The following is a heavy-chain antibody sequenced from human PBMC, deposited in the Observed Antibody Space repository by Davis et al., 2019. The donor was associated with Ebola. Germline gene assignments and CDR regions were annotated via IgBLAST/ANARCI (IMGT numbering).Heavy chain of an antibody. CDR2: ISSSSSYI. D-gene: IGHD3-22*01. Sequence: GESLKISCAASGFTFSSYSMNWVRQAPGKGLEWVSSISSSSSYIYYADSVKGRFTISRDNAKNSLYLQMNSLRAEDTAVYYCARDRGYYDSQGYWGQGTLVTVSS. CDR1: GFTFSSYS. CDR3: ARDRGYYDSQGY. V-gene: IGHV3-21*01. J-gene: IGHJ4*02.